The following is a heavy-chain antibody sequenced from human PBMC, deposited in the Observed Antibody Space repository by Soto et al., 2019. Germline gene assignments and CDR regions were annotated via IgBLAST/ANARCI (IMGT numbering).Heavy chain of an antibody. V-gene: IGHV4-30-4*01. CDR3: DRSLTYYYDSSGTFYYYYGLDV. D-gene: IGHD3-22*01. CDR1: GGSISSGDYY. J-gene: IGHJ6*01. Sequence: QVQLQESGPGLVKPSQTLSLTCTVSGGSISSGDYYWSWIRQPPGKGLEWIGYIYYSGSTYYNPSLKSRVTISVDTSKNQFSLKLSSVTAADAAVYYCDRSLTYYYDSSGTFYYYYGLDVW. CDR2: IYYSGST.